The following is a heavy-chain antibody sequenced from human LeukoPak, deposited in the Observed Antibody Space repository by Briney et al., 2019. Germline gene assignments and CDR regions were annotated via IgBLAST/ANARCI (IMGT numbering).Heavy chain of an antibody. D-gene: IGHD6-19*01. CDR3: ARGGEQWLVSHYFDY. V-gene: IGHV4-34*01. CDR2: INHSGST. Sequence: SETLSLTCAVYGGSFSGYYWSWIRQPPGKGLEWIGEINHSGSTNCNPSLKSRVTISVDTSKNQFSLKLSSVTAADTAVYYCARGGEQWLVSHYFDYWGQGTLVTVSS. J-gene: IGHJ4*02. CDR1: GGSFSGYY.